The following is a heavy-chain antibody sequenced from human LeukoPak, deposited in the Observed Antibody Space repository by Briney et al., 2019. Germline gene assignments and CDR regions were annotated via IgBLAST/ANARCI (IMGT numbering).Heavy chain of an antibody. CDR1: GFLFSTYA. CDR2: ISFDGNNK. J-gene: IGHJ4*02. D-gene: IGHD6-13*01. CDR3: AKDRYSGLNTIDY. V-gene: IGHV3-30-3*01. Sequence: PGGSLRLSCAASGFLFSTYAMHWVRQTPGKGLEWVAVISFDGNNKYYADSVKGRFTISRDDSKNTLYLQMNSLRAEDTAVYYCAKDRYSGLNTIDYWGQGTLVTVSS.